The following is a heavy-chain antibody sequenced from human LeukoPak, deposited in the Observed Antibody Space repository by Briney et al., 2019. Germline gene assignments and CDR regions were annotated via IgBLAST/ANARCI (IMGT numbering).Heavy chain of an antibody. Sequence: PGGSLRLSCAASGFTFSSYAMYWVRQAPGKGLEWVAFIRYDGSNKYYADSVKGRFTISRDNSKNTLYLQMNSLRAEDTAVYYCARGHDYGDPWWGQGTLATVSS. J-gene: IGHJ4*02. V-gene: IGHV3-30*02. CDR1: GFTFSSYA. CDR2: IRYDGSNK. D-gene: IGHD4-17*01. CDR3: ARGHDYGDPW.